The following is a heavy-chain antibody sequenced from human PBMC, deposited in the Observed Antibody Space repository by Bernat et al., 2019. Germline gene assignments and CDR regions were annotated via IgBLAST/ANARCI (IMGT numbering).Heavy chain of an antibody. V-gene: IGHV3-7*01. D-gene: IGHD5-12*01. CDR3: ARVRNVDIVAMRGYFDN. Sequence: EVQLVESGGGLVQPGGSLRLSCAASGFTFNNYWMSWVRQAPGKGLEWVANIKEDGCEKYYVDSVKGRFTISRDNAKNSLYLQVNSLRAEDAAVYYCARVRNVDIVAMRGYFDNWGQGTLVTVSS. J-gene: IGHJ4*02. CDR1: GFTFNNYW. CDR2: IKEDGCEK.